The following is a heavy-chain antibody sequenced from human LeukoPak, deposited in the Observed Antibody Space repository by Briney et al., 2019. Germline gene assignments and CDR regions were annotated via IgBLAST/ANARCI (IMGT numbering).Heavy chain of an antibody. CDR3: ARLSGSYSLNAVFDI. CDR2: IRPSGENT. D-gene: IGHD1-26*01. V-gene: IGHV3-23*01. Sequence: GGALRLSCAASGFTFSSYDMTWVRQAPGRGLEWVSSIRPSGENTYYGDSVKGRFTISRDNSKNTVYLQMNSLRAEDTAVYYCARLSGSYSLNAVFDIWGQGTMVTVSS. J-gene: IGHJ3*02. CDR1: GFTFSSYD.